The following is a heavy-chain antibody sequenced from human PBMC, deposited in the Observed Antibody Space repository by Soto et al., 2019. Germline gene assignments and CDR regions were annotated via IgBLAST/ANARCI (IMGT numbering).Heavy chain of an antibody. CDR1: GGTFSSNA. V-gene: IGHV1-69*01. D-gene: IGHD5-12*01. CDR2: IIPIFGTA. CDR3: AFRDGHNYWLDAFDI. Sequence: QVQLVQSGAEVKKPGSSVRVSCKASGGTFSSNAVSWVRQAPGQGLEWMGGIIPIFGTANYAQKFQGRVTINADESTNTDYMELSSLRSEDTAVYFCAFRDGHNYWLDAFDIWGQGAMVTVSS. J-gene: IGHJ3*02.